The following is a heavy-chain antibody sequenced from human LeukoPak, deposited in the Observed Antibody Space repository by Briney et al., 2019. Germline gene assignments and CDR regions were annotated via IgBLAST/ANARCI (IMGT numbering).Heavy chain of an antibody. D-gene: IGHD4-11*01. V-gene: IGHV1-8*01. J-gene: IGHJ6*02. CDR2: MNPNSGNT. Sequence: ASAKVSCKASGYTFTSYDINWVRQATGQGLEWMGWMNPNSGNTGYAQKFQGRVTMTRNTSISTAYMELSSLRSEDTAVYYCAMKTTAYYYYGMDVWGQGTTVTVSS. CDR1: GYTFTSYD. CDR3: AMKTTAYYYYGMDV.